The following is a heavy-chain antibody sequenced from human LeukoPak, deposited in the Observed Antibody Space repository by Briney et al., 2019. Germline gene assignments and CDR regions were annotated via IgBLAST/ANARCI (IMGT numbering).Heavy chain of an antibody. CDR2: IYYSGST. V-gene: IGHV4-59*01. CDR3: ARCPPGIAAAGTYFDY. D-gene: IGHD6-13*01. CDR1: GGSISSYY. J-gene: IGHJ4*02. Sequence: PSETLSLTCTVSGGSISSYYWSWIRQPPGKGLEWIGYIYYSGSTNYDPSLKSRVTISVDTSKNQFSLKLSSVTAADTAVYYCARCPPGIAAAGTYFDYWGQGTLVTVSS.